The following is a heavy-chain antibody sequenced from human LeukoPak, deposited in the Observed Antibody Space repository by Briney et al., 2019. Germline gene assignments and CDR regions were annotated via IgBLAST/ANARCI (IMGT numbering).Heavy chain of an antibody. CDR1: GFTVSSNY. Sequence: PGGSLRLSCAASGFTVSSNYMSWVRQAPGKGLEWVSVLYSGGSTSSADSVKGPFTISGDNSKNTLYLQMNSLRAADTAVYYCARDTKGLQHRFDYWGQGTLVTVSS. CDR2: LYSGGST. CDR3: ARDTKGLQHRFDY. J-gene: IGHJ4*02. V-gene: IGHV3-66*02. D-gene: IGHD5-18*01.